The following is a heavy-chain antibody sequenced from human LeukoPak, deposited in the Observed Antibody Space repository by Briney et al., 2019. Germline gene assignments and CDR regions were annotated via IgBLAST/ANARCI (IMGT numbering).Heavy chain of an antibody. Sequence: ASVKVSCKASGYTFISYGISWVRQAPGQGLEWMGWISAYNGHTNYAQKLQGRVTMTTDTSTSTAYMDLRSLRSDDTAVYYCARDLDLDDAFDIWGQGTMVTVSS. J-gene: IGHJ3*02. CDR1: GYTFISYG. D-gene: IGHD3-9*01. CDR3: ARDLDLDDAFDI. CDR2: ISAYNGHT. V-gene: IGHV1-18*01.